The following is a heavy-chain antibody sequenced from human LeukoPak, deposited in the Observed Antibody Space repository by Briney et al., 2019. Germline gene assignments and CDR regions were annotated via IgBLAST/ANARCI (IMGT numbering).Heavy chain of an antibody. J-gene: IGHJ6*02. Sequence: GGSLRLSCAASGFTFSSYSMNWVRQAPGKGLEWVASINHNGNVNYYVDSVKGRFTISRDNSKNSLYLQMSNLRAEDTAVYFCARGGGLDVWGQGATVTVSS. CDR1: GFTFSSYS. D-gene: IGHD3-16*01. CDR3: ARGGGLDV. CDR2: INHNGNVN. V-gene: IGHV3-7*03.